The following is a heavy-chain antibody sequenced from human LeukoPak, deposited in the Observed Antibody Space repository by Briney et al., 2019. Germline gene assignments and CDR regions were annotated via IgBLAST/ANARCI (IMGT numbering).Heavy chain of an antibody. CDR2: ISSSSSYI. D-gene: IGHD2-21*01. J-gene: IGHJ4*02. CDR3: ARYRMVSYYFDN. CDR1: GFTFSRYS. Sequence: GGSLRLSCAASGFTFSRYSMNWVRQAPGKGLEWASSISSSSSYIYYADSVRGRFTISRDNAKNSLYLQMNSLRAEDTAVYYCARYRMVSYYFDNWGQGSLVTVSS. V-gene: IGHV3-21*01.